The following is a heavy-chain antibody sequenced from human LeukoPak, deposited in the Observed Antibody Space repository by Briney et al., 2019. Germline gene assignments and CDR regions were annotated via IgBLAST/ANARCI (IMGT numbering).Heavy chain of an antibody. CDR1: GFTFSSYP. CDR3: AKGYAAAPPGYYFDY. Sequence: GGSLRLSCAASGFTFSSYPMSWVRQAPGKGLEWVSSISGSGGSTYYADSVKGRFTISRDNSKNTLYLQMNSLRAEDTAVYYCAKGYAAAPPGYYFDYWGQGTLVTVSS. D-gene: IGHD6-13*01. J-gene: IGHJ4*02. CDR2: ISGSGGST. V-gene: IGHV3-23*01.